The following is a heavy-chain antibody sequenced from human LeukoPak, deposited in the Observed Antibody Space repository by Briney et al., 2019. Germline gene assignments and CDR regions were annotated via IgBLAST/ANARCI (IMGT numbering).Heavy chain of an antibody. D-gene: IGHD1-26*01. J-gene: IGHJ5*02. V-gene: IGHV5-51*01. CDR3: ARSATNWFDP. Sequence: GESLKISCQGSGYTFSTYWIGWVRQVPGKGLEWMGIIYPRDSHTTYSPSMQGQVTMSVDKSISTAYLQWSSLKASDTAMYYCARSATNWFDPWGQGTLVTVSS. CDR2: IYPRDSHT. CDR1: GYTFSTYW.